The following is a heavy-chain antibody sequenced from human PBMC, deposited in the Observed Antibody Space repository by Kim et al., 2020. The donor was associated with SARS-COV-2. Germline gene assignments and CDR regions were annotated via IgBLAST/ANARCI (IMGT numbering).Heavy chain of an antibody. CDR3: AKGAHSSSWFLVEYFQH. D-gene: IGHD6-13*01. Sequence: GGSLRLSCAASGFTFSSYGMHWVRQAPGKGLEWVAVISYDGSDNNYADSVKGRFTISRDNSKNTLYLQMNSLRAEDTAVYYCAKGAHSSSWFLVEYFQHWGQGTLVTVSS. J-gene: IGHJ1*01. CDR2: ISYDGSDN. CDR1: GFTFSSYG. V-gene: IGHV3-30*18.